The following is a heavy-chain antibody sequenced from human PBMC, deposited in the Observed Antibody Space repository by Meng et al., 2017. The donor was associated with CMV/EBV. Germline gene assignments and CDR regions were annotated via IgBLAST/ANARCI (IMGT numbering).Heavy chain of an antibody. CDR3: TTAPITMVRGVRVDY. Sequence: LTLSNAWVSWDREAPGKGLEWVGRIKSKTNGGKTDYAAPVKGRFTISRDDSKNTLYLQMNSLKTEDTAVYYCTTAPITMVRGVRVDYWGQGTLVTVSS. V-gene: IGHV3-15*01. CDR1: LTLSNAW. J-gene: IGHJ4*02. CDR2: IKSKTNGGKT. D-gene: IGHD3-10*01.